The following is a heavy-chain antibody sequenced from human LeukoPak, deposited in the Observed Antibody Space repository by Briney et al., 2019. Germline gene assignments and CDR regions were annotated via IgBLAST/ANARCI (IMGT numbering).Heavy chain of an antibody. Sequence: ASVKVSCKASGYTFTGYYMHWVRQAPGKGLEWMGWINPNSGGTNYAQKFQGRVTMTRDTSISTAYMELSRLRSDDTAVYYCARLDSSGYYFGSFFDYWGQGTLVTVSS. CDR1: GYTFTGYY. CDR2: INPNSGGT. CDR3: ARLDSSGYYFGSFFDY. J-gene: IGHJ4*02. V-gene: IGHV1-2*02. D-gene: IGHD3-22*01.